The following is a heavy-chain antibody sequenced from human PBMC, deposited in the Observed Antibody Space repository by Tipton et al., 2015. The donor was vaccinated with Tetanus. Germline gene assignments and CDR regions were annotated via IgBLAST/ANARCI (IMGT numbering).Heavy chain of an antibody. CDR3: ARIGWPQQNKPAFDI. D-gene: IGHD6-19*01. V-gene: IGHV4-31*03. CDR2: IHYSGNT. J-gene: IGHJ3*02. CDR1: GGSISSSDHY. Sequence: TLSLTCSVSGGSISSSDHYWGWIRQHPGKGLEWIGYIHYSGNTFYKPSLKSRVTISVDTSKKQFSLKMTSVTAADTAVYYCARIGWPQQNKPAFDIWGQGTVVTVSS.